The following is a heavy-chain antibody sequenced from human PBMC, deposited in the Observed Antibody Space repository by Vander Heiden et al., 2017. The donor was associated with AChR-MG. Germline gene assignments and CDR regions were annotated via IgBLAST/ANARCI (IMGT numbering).Heavy chain of an antibody. J-gene: IGHJ5*02. Sequence: QVQLQESGPGLVKPSETLSLTCTVSGGCISSYYWSWIRQPPGKGLEWIGYIYYSGSTNYNPSLKSRVTISVDTSKNQFSLKLSSVTAADTAVYYCARQAGGIAVAGTWWFDPWGQGTLVTVSS. CDR3: ARQAGGIAVAGTWWFDP. V-gene: IGHV4-59*08. CDR2: IYYSGST. CDR1: GGCISSYY. D-gene: IGHD6-19*01.